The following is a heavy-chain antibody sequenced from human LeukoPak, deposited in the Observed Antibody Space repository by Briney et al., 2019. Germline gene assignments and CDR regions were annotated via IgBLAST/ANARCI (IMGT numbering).Heavy chain of an antibody. CDR1: GFTFSSYG. CDR3: AKVASGSYLRSYFDY. V-gene: IGHV3-23*01. Sequence: GGSLRLSCAASGFTFSSYGMSWVRQAPGKGLVWVSAISGSGGSTYYADSVKGRFTISRDNSKNTLYLQMNSLRAEDTAVYYCAKVASGSYLRSYFDYWGQGTLVTVSS. CDR2: ISGSGGST. J-gene: IGHJ4*02. D-gene: IGHD1-26*01.